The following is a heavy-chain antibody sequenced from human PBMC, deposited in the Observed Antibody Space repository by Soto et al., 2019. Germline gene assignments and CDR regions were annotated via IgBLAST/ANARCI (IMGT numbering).Heavy chain of an antibody. CDR1: CGSFSGYY. Sequence: SDTLSLTCAVYCGSFSGYYWSWIRPPPGKGLEWIGEINHSGSTNYNPSLKSRVTISVDTSKNQFSLKLNSMTAADTAVYYCARHNYGSGSTYFEYWGQGTLVTVSS. V-gene: IGHV4-34*01. J-gene: IGHJ4*02. CDR2: INHSGST. CDR3: ARHNYGSGSTYFEY. D-gene: IGHD3-10*01.